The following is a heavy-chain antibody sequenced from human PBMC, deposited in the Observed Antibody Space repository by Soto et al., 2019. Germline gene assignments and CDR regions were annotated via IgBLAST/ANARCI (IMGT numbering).Heavy chain of an antibody. CDR3: ARDPAMRVVVITEYYYGMDV. CDR2: INAGNGNT. Sequence: ASVKVYCKASGYTFTSYAMHWVRQAPGQRLEWMGWINAGNGNTKYSQKFQGRVTITRDTSASTAYMELSSLRSEDTAVYYCARDPAMRVVVITEYYYGMDVWGQGPTVTVSS. CDR1: GYTFTSYA. D-gene: IGHD3-22*01. J-gene: IGHJ6*02. V-gene: IGHV1-3*01.